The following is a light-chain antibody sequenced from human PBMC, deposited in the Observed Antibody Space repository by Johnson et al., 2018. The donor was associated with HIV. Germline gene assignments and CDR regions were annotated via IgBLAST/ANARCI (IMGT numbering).Light chain of an antibody. J-gene: IGLJ1*01. V-gene: IGLV1-51*01. CDR2: DNH. CDR3: ATGDTSRSVYV. CDR1: SSNIVNIY. Sequence: QSVLTQPPSVSAAPGQKVTISCSASSSNIVNIYISWYQHLPGTAPKLLIYDNHKRPSGIPDRFSGSKSGTSVTLAITGLQTGDEADHYCATGDTSRSVYVFGTGAQVTVL.